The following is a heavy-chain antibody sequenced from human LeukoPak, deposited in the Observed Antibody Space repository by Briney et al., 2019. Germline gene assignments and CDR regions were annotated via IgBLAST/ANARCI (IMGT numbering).Heavy chain of an antibody. Sequence: PGGSLRLSCAASGFTFTNYWMHWVRQAPGKGLVWVSHINTDGSSTNYADSVKGRFTISRDNAKNTLYLQMNSLRAEDTAVYYCARDPGAYFDYWGQGTLVTLSS. CDR3: ARDPGAYFDY. V-gene: IGHV3-74*01. CDR2: INTDGSST. CDR1: GFTFTNYW. D-gene: IGHD3-16*01. J-gene: IGHJ4*02.